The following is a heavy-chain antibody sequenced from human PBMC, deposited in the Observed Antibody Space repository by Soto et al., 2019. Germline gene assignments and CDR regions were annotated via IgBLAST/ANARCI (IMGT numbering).Heavy chain of an antibody. CDR3: ARVSFETSGYADY. CDR1: GYIFSTYT. Sequence: SVKVSCKASGYIFSTYTMHWVRQAPGQRLEWMGWINAANGNTKYSQNFQGRVTISRDTSASTAYLELSSLRSEDTAVYYCARVSFETSGYADYWGQGTLVTVS. J-gene: IGHJ4*02. D-gene: IGHD3-22*01. CDR2: INAANGNT. V-gene: IGHV1-3*01.